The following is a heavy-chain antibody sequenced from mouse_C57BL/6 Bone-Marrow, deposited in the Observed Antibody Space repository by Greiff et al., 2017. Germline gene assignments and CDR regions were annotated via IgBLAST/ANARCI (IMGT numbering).Heavy chain of an antibody. Sequence: QVQLQQPGAELVKPGASVKLSCKASGYTFTSYWMQWVKQRPGQGLEWIGEIDPSASYTNYNQKFKGKVTLTVDTYSSTAYMQLSSLTSEDTAVYYCARRGYYGSRRDYAVDYWGQGTSVTVSS. CDR1: GYTFTSYW. CDR3: ARRGYYGSRRDYAVDY. CDR2: IDPSASYT. J-gene: IGHJ4*01. D-gene: IGHD1-1*01. V-gene: IGHV1-50*01.